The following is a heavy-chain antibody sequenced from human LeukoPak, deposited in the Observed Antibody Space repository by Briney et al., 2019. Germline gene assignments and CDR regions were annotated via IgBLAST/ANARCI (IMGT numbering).Heavy chain of an antibody. D-gene: IGHD3-10*02. Sequence: PGGSLRLSCAASGFTFSSYGMHWVRQAPGKGLEWVALISYDGRNKYYADSVKGRFTISRDKSKNTLYLQMSSLRAEDTAVYYCAELGITMIGGVWGKGTTVTISS. J-gene: IGHJ6*04. CDR1: GFTFSSYG. V-gene: IGHV3-30*18. CDR3: AELGITMIGGV. CDR2: ISYDGRNK.